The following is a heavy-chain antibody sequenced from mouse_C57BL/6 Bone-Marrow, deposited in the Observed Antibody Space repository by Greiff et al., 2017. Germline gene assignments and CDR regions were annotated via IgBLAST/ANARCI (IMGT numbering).Heavy chain of an antibody. Sequence: VQLVESGAELVKPGASVKLSCKASGYTFTNYWMHWVKQRPGQGLEWIGMMHPNGGSPDYNEKFKSEATLSVDKSSRTAYMELSSLTFEDSAVYYCARSYDYDDYTMDYWGQGTSVTVSS. CDR1: GYTFTNYW. D-gene: IGHD2-4*01. CDR3: ARSYDYDDYTMDY. V-gene: IGHV1-64*01. J-gene: IGHJ4*01. CDR2: MHPNGGSP.